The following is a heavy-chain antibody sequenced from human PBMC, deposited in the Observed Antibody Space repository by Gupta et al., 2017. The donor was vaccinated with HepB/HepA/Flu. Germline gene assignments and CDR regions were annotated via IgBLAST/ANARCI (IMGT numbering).Heavy chain of an antibody. CDR3: AHMSFCSSTGCYKGQDGP. CDR1: GFSLTTSGVG. V-gene: IGHV2-5*01. CDR2: IYWNDDK. J-gene: IGHJ5*02. D-gene: IGHD2-2*02. Sequence: QITLKESGPTLVKPTQTLTLTCTCSGFSLTTSGVGVAWIRQPPGRALEWLGLIYWNDDKHYSPSLKSRLTFTKDTSKNQVVLTMTNVDPVDTATYFCAHMSFCSSTGCYKGQDGPWGQGTLVTVSS.